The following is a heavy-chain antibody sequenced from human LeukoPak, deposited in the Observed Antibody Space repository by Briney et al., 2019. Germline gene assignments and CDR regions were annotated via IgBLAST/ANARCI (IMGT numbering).Heavy chain of an antibody. CDR3: ARGGDCSGGSCYQATYFDY. J-gene: IGHJ4*02. CDR1: GGSISSYY. V-gene: IGHV4-59*01. Sequence: SETLSLTCTVSGGSISSYYWSWIRQPPGKELEWIGYIYYSGSTNYNPSLKSRVTISVDTSKNQFSLKLSSVTAADTAVYYCARGGDCSGGSCYQATYFDYWGQGTLVTVSS. D-gene: IGHD2-15*01. CDR2: IYYSGST.